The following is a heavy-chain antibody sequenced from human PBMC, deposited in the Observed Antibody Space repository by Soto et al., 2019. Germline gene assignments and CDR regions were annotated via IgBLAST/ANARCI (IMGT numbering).Heavy chain of an antibody. Sequence: GGSLRLSCAASGLTFSSYGMHWVRQAPGKGLEWVAVISYDGSNKYYADSAKGRFTISRDNSKNTLYLQMNSLRAEDTAVYYCAKVDSSSVDYWGQGTLVTVSS. D-gene: IGHD6-6*01. J-gene: IGHJ4*02. CDR1: GLTFSSYG. CDR3: AKVDSSSVDY. V-gene: IGHV3-30*18. CDR2: ISYDGSNK.